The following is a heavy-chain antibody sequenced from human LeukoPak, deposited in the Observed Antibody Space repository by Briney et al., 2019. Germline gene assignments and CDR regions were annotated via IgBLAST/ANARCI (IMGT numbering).Heavy chain of an antibody. CDR3: AREGTSGTNWFDP. D-gene: IGHD3-10*01. Sequence: SETLSLTCAVSGYSISSDYYWGWIRQPPGKGLEWIGSIYHSGSTYYSPSLKSRVTISVDTSKNQFSLKLTSVTAADTAVYYCAREGTSGTNWFDPWGQGTLVTVSS. J-gene: IGHJ5*02. V-gene: IGHV4-38-2*02. CDR1: GYSISSDYY. CDR2: IYHSGST.